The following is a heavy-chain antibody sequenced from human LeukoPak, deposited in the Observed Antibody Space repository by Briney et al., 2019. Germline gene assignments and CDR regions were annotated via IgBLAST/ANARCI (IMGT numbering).Heavy chain of an antibody. CDR3: TRYRVGATTGFDY. J-gene: IGHJ4*02. D-gene: IGHD1-26*01. CDR2: ISNTGNRVST. CDR1: GVACSDHP. V-gene: IGHV3-72*01. Sequence: GRSLRPSRALSGVACSDHPMDWVCHAPRRRQEWVGRISNTGNRVSTKYPASVKGRFSLSRDGSRNSVYRQMTLLKTGPTTVDYCTRYRVGATTGFDYWGQGTLVTVSS.